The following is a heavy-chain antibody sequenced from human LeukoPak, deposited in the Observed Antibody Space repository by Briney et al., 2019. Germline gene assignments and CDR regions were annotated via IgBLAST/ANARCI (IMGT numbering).Heavy chain of an antibody. V-gene: IGHV3-43*02. D-gene: IGHD6-19*01. Sequence: GGSLRLSCAASGFTFGDQAMHWVRQAPGKGLEWVSLITGNGGSTYYADSVKGRFAISRDNRKNSLYLQMNSLRTEDTALYYCAKVRSVAGTLDFFDSWGQGTLVNVSS. CDR2: ITGNGGST. CDR1: GFTFGDQA. J-gene: IGHJ4*02. CDR3: AKVRSVAGTLDFFDS.